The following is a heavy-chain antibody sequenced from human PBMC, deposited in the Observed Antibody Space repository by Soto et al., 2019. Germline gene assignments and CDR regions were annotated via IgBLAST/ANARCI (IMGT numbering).Heavy chain of an antibody. D-gene: IGHD2-2*03. Sequence: PGGSLRLSCTASGFSFSSYAMHWVRQAPGKGLEWVAVISYDGSNKYYADSVKGRFTISRDNSKNTLYLQMNSLRAEDTAVYYCARDGGYCSSTSCPYYYYYYGMGVWGQGTTVTVSS. V-gene: IGHV3-30-3*01. CDR3: ARDGGYCSSTSCPYYYYYYGMGV. CDR2: ISYDGSNK. J-gene: IGHJ6*02. CDR1: GFSFSSYA.